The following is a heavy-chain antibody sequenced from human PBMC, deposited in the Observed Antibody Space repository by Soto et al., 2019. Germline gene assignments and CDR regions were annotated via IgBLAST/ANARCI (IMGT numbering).Heavy chain of an antibody. V-gene: IGHV4-39*01. CDR3: ANSAADYYYYGMDV. Sequence: SETLSLTCTVSGGSISSSSYYWGWIRQPPGKGLEWIGSIYYSGSTYYNPSLKSRVTISVDTSKNQFSLKLSSVTAADTAVYYCANSAADYYYYGMDVWGQGTTVTVSS. CDR2: IYYSGST. D-gene: IGHD6-13*01. J-gene: IGHJ6*02. CDR1: GGSISSSSYY.